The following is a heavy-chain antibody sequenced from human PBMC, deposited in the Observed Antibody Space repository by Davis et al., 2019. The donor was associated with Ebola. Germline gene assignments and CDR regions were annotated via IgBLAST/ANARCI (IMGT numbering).Heavy chain of an antibody. V-gene: IGHV4-34*01. Sequence: MPSETLSLTCALYGGSFSGHYWSWIRQPPGKGLEWIGEINHSGRTNYDPSLKSRVTISVDTSKSQFSLKVGSVTAADTAVYYCARVLQQVVRLDPWGQGTLVTVSS. CDR3: ARVLQQVVRLDP. CDR2: INHSGRT. CDR1: GGSFSGHY. J-gene: IGHJ5*02. D-gene: IGHD6-6*01.